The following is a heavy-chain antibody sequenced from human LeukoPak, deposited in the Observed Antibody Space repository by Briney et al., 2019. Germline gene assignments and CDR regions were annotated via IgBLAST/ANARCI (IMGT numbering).Heavy chain of an antibody. J-gene: IGHJ4*02. CDR3: ARAPYSSSWFFDY. D-gene: IGHD6-13*01. Sequence: GGSLRLSCAASAYTFSNYWMHWFRQAPGKGLVWVSRINRDGSSTDYADSVKGRFTISRDNTKNTLYLQMNSLRAEDTAVYYCARAPYSSSWFFDYWGQGTLVTVSS. V-gene: IGHV3-74*01. CDR1: AYTFSNYW. CDR2: INRDGSST.